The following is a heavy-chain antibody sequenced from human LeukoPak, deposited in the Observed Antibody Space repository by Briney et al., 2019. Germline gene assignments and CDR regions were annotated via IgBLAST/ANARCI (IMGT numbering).Heavy chain of an antibody. Sequence: SETLSLTCTVSGVSIRGSSYYWGWIRQPPGKGLEWIGYIYYSGSTNYNPSLKSRVTISVDTSKNQFSLKLSSVTAADTAVYYCARGAAVEPGYFDYWGQGTLVTVSS. CDR1: GVSIRGSSYY. CDR3: ARGAAVEPGYFDY. D-gene: IGHD6-13*01. V-gene: IGHV4-61*05. J-gene: IGHJ4*02. CDR2: IYYSGST.